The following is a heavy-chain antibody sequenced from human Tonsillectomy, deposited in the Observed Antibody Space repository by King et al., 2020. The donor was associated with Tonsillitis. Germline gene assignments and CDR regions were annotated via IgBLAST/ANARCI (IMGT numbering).Heavy chain of an antibody. CDR3: ARGPAPGYGDYHSWFDP. J-gene: IGHJ5*02. D-gene: IGHD4-17*01. CDR2: IKQDGSEK. V-gene: IGHV3-7*03. CDR1: RFTFSSYW. Sequence: VQLVESGGGLVQPGGSLRLSCAASRFTFSSYWMSWVRQAPGKGLEWVANIKQDGSEKYYVDSVKGRFTISRDNAKNSLYLQMNSLRAEDTAVYYCARGPAPGYGDYHSWFDPWGQGTLVTVSS.